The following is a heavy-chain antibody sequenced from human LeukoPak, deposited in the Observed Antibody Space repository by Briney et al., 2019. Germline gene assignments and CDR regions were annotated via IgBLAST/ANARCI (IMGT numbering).Heavy chain of an antibody. Sequence: PSETLSLTCTVSGGSISSYYWSWIRQPPGKGLEWIGYIYYSGSTNYNPSLKSRVTISVDTSKNQFSLKLSSVTAADTAVYYCARDPTTGYMDVWGKGTTVTVSS. V-gene: IGHV4-59*01. D-gene: IGHD1-14*01. CDR2: IYYSGST. CDR1: GGSISSYY. CDR3: ARDPTTGYMDV. J-gene: IGHJ6*03.